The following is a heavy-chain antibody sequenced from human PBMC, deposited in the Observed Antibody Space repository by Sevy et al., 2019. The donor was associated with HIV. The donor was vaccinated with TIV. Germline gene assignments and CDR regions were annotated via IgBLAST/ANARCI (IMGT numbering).Heavy chain of an antibody. J-gene: IGHJ4*02. CDR1: GFTFSSYA. CDR2: ISYDGSNK. V-gene: IGHV3-30-3*01. CDR3: ARDQYYDSSGSAYFDY. Sequence: GGSLRLSCAASGFTFSSYAMHWVRQAPGKGLEWVAVISYDGSNKYYADSVKGRFTISRDNSKNMLYLQMNSLRAEDTAVYYCARDQYYDSSGSAYFDYWGQGTLVTVSS. D-gene: IGHD3-22*01.